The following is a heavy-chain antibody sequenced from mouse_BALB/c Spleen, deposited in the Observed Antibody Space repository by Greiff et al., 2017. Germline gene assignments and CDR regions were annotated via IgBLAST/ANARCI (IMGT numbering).Heavy chain of an antibody. CDR3: ARRGYGSSYDAMDY. CDR1: GFTFSDYY. V-gene: IGHV5-4*02. Sequence: EVKLVESGGGLVKPGGSLKLSCAASGFTFSDYYMYWVRQTPEKRLEWVATISDGGSYTYYPDSVKGRFTISRDNAKNNLYLQMSSLKSEDTAMYYCARRGYGSSYDAMDYWGQGTSVTVSS. D-gene: IGHD1-1*01. CDR2: ISDGGSYT. J-gene: IGHJ4*01.